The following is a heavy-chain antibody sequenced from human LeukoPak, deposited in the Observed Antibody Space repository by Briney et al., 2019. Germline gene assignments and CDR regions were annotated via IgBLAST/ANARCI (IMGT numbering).Heavy chain of an antibody. CDR3: AREKDGMDV. CDR1: GFTFSNNA. Sequence: PGGSLRLSCAASGFTFSNNAMNWVRQAPGKGLEWVSSISSSNSYIYYADSVKGRFTISRDNSKNTLYLQMNSLRAEDTAVYYCAREKDGMDVWGQGTTVTVSS. J-gene: IGHJ6*02. V-gene: IGHV3-21*01. CDR2: ISSSNSYI.